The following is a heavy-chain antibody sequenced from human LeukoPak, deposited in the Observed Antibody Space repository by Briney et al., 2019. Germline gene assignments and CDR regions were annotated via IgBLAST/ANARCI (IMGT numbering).Heavy chain of an antibody. Sequence: SETLSLTCTVSGGSISSYYWSWIRQPPGEGLEWIGYIYYSGSTNYNPSLKSRVTISVDTSKNQFSLKLSSVTAADTAVYYCARVVVVAARGDWFDPWGQGTLVTVSS. CDR1: GGSISSYY. CDR2: IYYSGST. J-gene: IGHJ5*02. V-gene: IGHV4-59*01. D-gene: IGHD2-15*01. CDR3: ARVVVVAARGDWFDP.